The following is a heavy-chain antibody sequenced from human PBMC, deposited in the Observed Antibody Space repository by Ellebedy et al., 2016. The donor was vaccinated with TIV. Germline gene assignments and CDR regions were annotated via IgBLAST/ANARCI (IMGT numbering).Heavy chain of an antibody. D-gene: IGHD3-16*02. J-gene: IGHJ4*02. CDR1: GYTFTSYD. Sequence: ASVKVSCXASGYTFTSYDINWVRQATGQGLEWMGWISAYNGNTNYAQKLQGRVTMTTDTSTSTAYMELRSLRSDDTAVYYCARDRGRLRLGELSGAGDYWGQGTLVTVSS. CDR3: ARDRGRLRLGELSGAGDY. V-gene: IGHV1-18*01. CDR2: ISAYNGNT.